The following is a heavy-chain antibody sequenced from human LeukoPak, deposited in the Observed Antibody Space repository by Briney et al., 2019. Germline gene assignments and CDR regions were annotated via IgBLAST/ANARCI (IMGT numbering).Heavy chain of an antibody. CDR3: ARNRGISD. J-gene: IGHJ4*02. D-gene: IGHD3-10*01. V-gene: IGHV3-7*01. CDR2: IKQDGSEK. CDR1: RFTFSTYS. Sequence: GGSLRLSCAASRFTFSTYSMNWVRQAPGKGLEWVANIKQDGSEKYYVDSVKGRFTISRDNAKNSLYLQMNSLRVEDTAVYYCARNRGISDWGQGTLVTVSS.